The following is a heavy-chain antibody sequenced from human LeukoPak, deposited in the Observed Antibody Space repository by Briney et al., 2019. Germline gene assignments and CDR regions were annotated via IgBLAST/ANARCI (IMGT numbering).Heavy chain of an antibody. Sequence: PGRSLRLSCAASGFTFSSYGMHWVRQAPGKGLEWVAVISYDGSNKYYADSVKGRFTISRDNSKNSLYLQMNSLRAEDTAVYYCARDRCSSTSCYNFDYWGQGTLVTVSS. D-gene: IGHD2-2*01. CDR3: ARDRCSSTSCYNFDY. J-gene: IGHJ4*02. V-gene: IGHV3-30*03. CDR2: ISYDGSNK. CDR1: GFTFSSYG.